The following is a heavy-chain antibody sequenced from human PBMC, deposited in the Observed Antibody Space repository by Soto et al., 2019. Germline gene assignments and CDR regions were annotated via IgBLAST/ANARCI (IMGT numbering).Heavy chain of an antibody. CDR1: GYTFTSYD. J-gene: IGHJ5*02. CDR2: MNPNSGNT. Sequence: ASVKVSCKASGYTFTSYDINWVRQATGQGLEWMGWMNPNSGNTGYAQKFQGRVTMTRNTSISTAYMELSSLRSEDTAVYYCARGRITGTTRQNWFDPWGQGTLVTVPS. V-gene: IGHV1-8*01. CDR3: ARGRITGTTRQNWFDP. D-gene: IGHD1-20*01.